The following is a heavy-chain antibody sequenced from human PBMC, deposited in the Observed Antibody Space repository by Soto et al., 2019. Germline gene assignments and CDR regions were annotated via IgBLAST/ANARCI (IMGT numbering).Heavy chain of an antibody. D-gene: IGHD3-9*01. Sequence: GASVKVSCKASGYTFTSYYMHWVRQAPGQGLEWMGIINPSGGSTSYAQKFQGRVTMTRDTSTSTAYMELSSLRSEDTAVYYRATARGYDILTGYYYFDYWGQGTLVTVSS. CDR1: GYTFTSYY. J-gene: IGHJ4*02. CDR3: ATARGYDILTGYYYFDY. CDR2: INPSGGST. V-gene: IGHV1-46*01.